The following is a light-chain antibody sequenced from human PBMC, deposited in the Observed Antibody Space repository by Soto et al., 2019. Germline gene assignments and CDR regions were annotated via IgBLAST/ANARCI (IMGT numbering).Light chain of an antibody. J-gene: IGKJ1*01. CDR3: QQYNDWPPWT. CDR2: GAS. CDR1: QSVSNN. V-gene: IGKV3-15*01. Sequence: EILMTQSPSTLSVSTGDRATLSCRASQSVSNNLAWYQQRPGQAPRLLIYGASTRATGIPARFSGSGSGTEFTLTISSLQSEDFAVYYCQQYNDWPPWTFGQGTKVDIK.